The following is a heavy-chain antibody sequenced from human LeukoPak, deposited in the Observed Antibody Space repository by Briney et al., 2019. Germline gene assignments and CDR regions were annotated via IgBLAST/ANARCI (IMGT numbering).Heavy chain of an antibody. CDR1: GGTFSSYA. J-gene: IGHJ6*03. CDR3: ASSPKVDPKDAYSWYYYYMDV. V-gene: IGHV1-69*06. Sequence: ASVKVSCKASGGTFSSYAISWVRQAPGQGLEWMGGIIPIFGTANYAQKFQGRVTVTADKSTSTAYMELSSLRSEDTAVYYCASSPKVDPKDAYSWYYYYMDVWGKGTTVTVSS. D-gene: IGHD4-23*01. CDR2: IIPIFGTA.